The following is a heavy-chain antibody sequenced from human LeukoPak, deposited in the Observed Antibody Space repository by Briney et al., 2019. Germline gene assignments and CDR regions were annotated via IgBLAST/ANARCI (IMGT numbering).Heavy chain of an antibody. CDR1: AFTFSYYG. V-gene: IGHV3-30*02. J-gene: IGHJ5*02. D-gene: IGHD3-10*01. CDR3: VKDLMRDRWFGES. Sequence: GGSLRLSCAASAFTFSYYGMHWVRQAPGKGLEWMAFIRYDGNDKFYADSVKGRFTISRDTSRNTLYLQMNSLRLEDTAIYYCVKDLMRDRWFGESWGQGTLVTVSS. CDR2: IRYDGNDK.